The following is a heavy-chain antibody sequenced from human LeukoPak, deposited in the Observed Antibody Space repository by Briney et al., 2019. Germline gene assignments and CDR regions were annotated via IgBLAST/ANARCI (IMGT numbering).Heavy chain of an antibody. CDR1: GFTFSSYG. D-gene: IGHD1-26*01. CDR3: AKDLSPMVGAKTFDY. Sequence: PGGSLRLSCAASGFTFSSYGMYWVRQAPGKGLEWVAFIRYDGTNKYYADSVKGRFTISRDNSKNTLYLQLHSLRAEDTAVYSCAKDLSPMVGAKTFDYWGQGTLVTVSS. CDR2: IRYDGTNK. V-gene: IGHV3-30*02. J-gene: IGHJ4*02.